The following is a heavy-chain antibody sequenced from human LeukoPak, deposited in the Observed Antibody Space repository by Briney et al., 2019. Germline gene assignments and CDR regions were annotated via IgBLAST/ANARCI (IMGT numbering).Heavy chain of an antibody. CDR3: ARPLMYYYGSETYFWFDP. D-gene: IGHD3-10*01. CDR2: IKQDGSEQ. V-gene: IGHV3-7*01. CDR1: GFTFTTYW. Sequence: PGGSLRLSCAASGFTFTTYWMGWVRQAPGKGLEWVANIKQDGSEQYYVDSVKGRFTISRDNAKSSLSLQMNSLRAEDTAVYYCARPLMYYYGSETYFWFDPWGQGTLVTVSS. J-gene: IGHJ5*02.